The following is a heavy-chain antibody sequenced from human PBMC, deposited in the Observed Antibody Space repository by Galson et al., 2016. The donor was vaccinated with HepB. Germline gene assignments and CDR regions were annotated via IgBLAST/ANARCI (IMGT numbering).Heavy chain of an antibody. V-gene: IGHV3-23*01. J-gene: IGHJ5*01. CDR1: GFTINNYA. Sequence: SLRLSCAASGFTINNYAMAWVRQIVGKGLEWVSGISDNGEITHYADSVKGRFTISRDNSKNTLYLQMNSLRAEDTAVYYCAKGPNSEGGWFDYWGQGTLVIVSS. CDR2: ISDNGEIT. CDR3: AKGPNSEGGWFDY.